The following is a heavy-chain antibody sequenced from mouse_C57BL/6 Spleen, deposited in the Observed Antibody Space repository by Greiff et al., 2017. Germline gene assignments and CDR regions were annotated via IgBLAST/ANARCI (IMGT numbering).Heavy chain of an antibody. CDR2: IYPGDGDT. D-gene: IGHD1-1*01. CDR1: GYAFSSSW. V-gene: IGHV1-82*01. CDR3: ANSYYYGSSEGFAY. Sequence: QVQLQQSGPELVKPGASVKISCKASGYAFSSSWMNWVKQRPGKGLEWIGRIYPGDGDTNYNGKFKGKATLTADKSSSTAYMQLSSLTSEDSAVYFCANSYYYGSSEGFAYWGQGTLVTVSA. J-gene: IGHJ3*01.